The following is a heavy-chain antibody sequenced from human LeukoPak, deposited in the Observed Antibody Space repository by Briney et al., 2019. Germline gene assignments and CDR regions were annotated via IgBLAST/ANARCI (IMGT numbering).Heavy chain of an antibody. CDR1: GYTFTRYG. Sequence: ASVKVSCKASGYTFTRYGIGWVRQAPGQGLEWVGWISVPNGNTNYTQKLQGRVTMTTDTSTSTAYMELRSLTSGDTAKDYCARGDWNYSPPNYAFDIWGQGTMITVSS. J-gene: IGHJ3*02. V-gene: IGHV1-18*01. D-gene: IGHD1-7*01. CDR3: ARGDWNYSPPNYAFDI. CDR2: ISVPNGNT.